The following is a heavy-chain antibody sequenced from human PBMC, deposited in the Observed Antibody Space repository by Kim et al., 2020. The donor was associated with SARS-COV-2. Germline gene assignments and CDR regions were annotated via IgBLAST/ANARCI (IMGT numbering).Heavy chain of an antibody. D-gene: IGHD3-10*01. CDR3: AREAFGELFRSYYYYYYG. J-gene: IGHJ6*01. V-gene: IGHV3-30*04. CDR1: GFTFSSYA. CDR2: ISYDGSNK. Sequence: GGSLRVSCAASGFTFSSYAMHWVRQAPGKGLEWVAVISYDGSNKYYADSVKGRFTISRDNSKNTLYLQMNSLRAEDTAVYYCAREAFGELFRSYYYYYYG.